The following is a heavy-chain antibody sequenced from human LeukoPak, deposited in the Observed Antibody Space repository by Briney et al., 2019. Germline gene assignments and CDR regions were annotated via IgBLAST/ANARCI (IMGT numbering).Heavy chain of an antibody. CDR2: INHSGTT. CDR1: GGSFSGYY. J-gene: IGHJ6*03. CDR3: ARGGDHTVTTFGYYYYMDV. V-gene: IGHV4-34*01. D-gene: IGHD4-17*01. Sequence: PSETPSLTCAVYGGSFSGYYWSWIRQPPGKGLEWIGEINHSGTTNYNPSLKSRVTISVDTSKNQFSLKLSSVTAADTAVYYCARGGDHTVTTFGYYYYMDVWGKGTTVTVSS.